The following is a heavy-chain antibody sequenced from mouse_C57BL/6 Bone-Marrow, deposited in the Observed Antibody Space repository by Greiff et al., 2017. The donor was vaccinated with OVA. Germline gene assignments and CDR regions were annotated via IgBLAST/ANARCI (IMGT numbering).Heavy chain of an antibody. CDR3: ARSGYDGYSGFAY. D-gene: IGHD2-3*01. Sequence: VKLQQPGAELVMPGASVKLSCKASGYTFTSYWMHWVKQRPGQGLEWIGEIDPSDSYTNYNQKFKGKSTLTVDKSSSTAYMQLSSLTSEDSAVYYCARSGYDGYSGFAYWGQGTLVTVSA. V-gene: IGHV1-69*01. CDR2: IDPSDSYT. J-gene: IGHJ3*01. CDR1: GYTFTSYW.